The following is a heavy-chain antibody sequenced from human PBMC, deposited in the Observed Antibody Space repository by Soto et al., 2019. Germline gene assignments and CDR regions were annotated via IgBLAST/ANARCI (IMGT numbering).Heavy chain of an antibody. D-gene: IGHD3-10*01. CDR2: ISGSGGST. CDR3: ATYYYGSGSYSVGYYYYYGMDV. CDR1: GFTFSSYA. V-gene: IGHV3-23*01. J-gene: IGHJ6*02. Sequence: EVQLLESGGGLVQPGGSLRLSCAASGFTFSSYAMSWVRQAPGKGLEWVSAISGSGGSTYYADSVKGRFTISRDNSKNTLNLQMNSRRAEDTAVYYCATYYYGSGSYSVGYYYYYGMDVWGQGTTVTVSS.